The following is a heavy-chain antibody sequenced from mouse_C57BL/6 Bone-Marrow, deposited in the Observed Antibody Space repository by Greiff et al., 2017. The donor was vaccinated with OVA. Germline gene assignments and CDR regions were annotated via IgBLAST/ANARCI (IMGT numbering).Heavy chain of an antibody. CDR1: GYTFTSYW. CDR2: IDPSDSYT. V-gene: IGHV1-69*01. CDR3: ARKGWLRRGYVDY. D-gene: IGHD2-2*01. Sequence: VQLQQPGAELVMPGASVKLSCKASGYTFTSYWMHWVKQRPGQGLEWIGEIDPSDSYTNYNQKFKGKSTLTVDKSSSTAYMQLSSLTSEDSAVYYCARKGWLRRGYVDYWGQGTTLTVSS. J-gene: IGHJ2*01.